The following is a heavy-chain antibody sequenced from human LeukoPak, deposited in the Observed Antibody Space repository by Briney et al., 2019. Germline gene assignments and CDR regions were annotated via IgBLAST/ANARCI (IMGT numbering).Heavy chain of an antibody. V-gene: IGHV3-23*01. CDR1: GFTFSSYA. Sequence: SGGSLRLSCAASGFTFSSYAMSWVRQAPGKGLEWVSAISGSGGSTYYADSVKGRFTISRDNSKNTLYLQMNSLRAEDTAVYYCAKDKIFGVVKMYYFDYWGQGTLVTVSS. CDR3: AKDKIFGVVKMYYFDY. CDR2: ISGSGGST. J-gene: IGHJ4*02. D-gene: IGHD3-3*01.